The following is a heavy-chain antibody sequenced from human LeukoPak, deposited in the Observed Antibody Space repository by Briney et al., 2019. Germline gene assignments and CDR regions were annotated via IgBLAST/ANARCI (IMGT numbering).Heavy chain of an antibody. CDR2: IYPGDSDT. D-gene: IGHD6-13*01. CDR1: GYIFTSYW. V-gene: IGHV5-51*01. CDR3: ARGVGSSWYTSAGY. J-gene: IGHJ4*02. Sequence: GGSLRLSCTGSGYIFTSYWIGWVRQMPGKGLEWMGTIYPGDSDTIYSPSFQGQVTISVDKSISTAYLQWSSLKASDTAMYYCARGVGSSWYTSAGYWGQGTLVTVSS.